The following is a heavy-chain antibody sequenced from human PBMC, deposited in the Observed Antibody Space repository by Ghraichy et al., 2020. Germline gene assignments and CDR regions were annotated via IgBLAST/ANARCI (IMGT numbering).Heavy chain of an antibody. CDR2: ISPGDNTI. CDR1: GFTFSDYS. CDR3: ARSPPDTYYYYYGMDV. V-gene: IGHV3-48*02. D-gene: IGHD2-2*02. J-gene: IGHJ6*02. Sequence: GGSLRLSCAASGFTFSDYSMNWVRQAPGKGLDWVSYISPGDNTIYYADSVKGRFTISRDNAKSSLYLQMNSLRDEDTAVYYCARSPPDTYYYYYGMDVWGQGTTVSVSS.